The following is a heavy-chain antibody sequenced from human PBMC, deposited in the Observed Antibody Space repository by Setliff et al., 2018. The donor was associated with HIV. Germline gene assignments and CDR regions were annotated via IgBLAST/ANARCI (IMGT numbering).Heavy chain of an antibody. J-gene: IGHJ4*02. D-gene: IGHD3-3*01. Sequence: SETLSLTCTAAGGSLSNYYWSWIRQSPGKGPEWIGYIYASRSTNHNPSLKSRVTISPDTSKNQFSLKLSSVTAADTAVFYCARVPFTTGFDYWGQGILVTVSS. CDR2: IYASRST. CDR1: GGSLSNYY. CDR3: ARVPFTTGFDY. V-gene: IGHV4-4*09.